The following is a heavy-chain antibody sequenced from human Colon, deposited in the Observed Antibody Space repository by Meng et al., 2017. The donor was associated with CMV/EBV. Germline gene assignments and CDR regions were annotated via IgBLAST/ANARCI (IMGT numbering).Heavy chain of an antibody. D-gene: IGHD5-18*01. J-gene: IGHJ6*02. CDR1: GFTFSSTP. CDR3: ARDSYTAMIKDGMDV. CDR2: ISGGSDVI. V-gene: IGHV3-23*01. Sequence: GESLKISCAASGFTFSSTPMSWVRQAPGKGLEWVSAISGGSDVIYYADSVKGRLTISRDNAKNSLYLQMNSLRAEDTDVYYCARDSYTAMIKDGMDVWGQGTTVTVSS.